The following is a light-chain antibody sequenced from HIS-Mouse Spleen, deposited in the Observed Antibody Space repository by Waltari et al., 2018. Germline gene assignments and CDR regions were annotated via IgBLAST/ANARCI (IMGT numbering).Light chain of an antibody. V-gene: IGLV3-1*01. CDR1: KLGDKY. CDR3: QAWDSSTYV. CDR2: QDS. Sequence: SYELTQPPSVSVSPGPTASITCPGDKLGDKYACWYQQKPGQSPVLVIYQDSKRPSGIHERFSGSNSGNTATLTISGTQAMDEADYYCQAWDSSTYVFGTGTKVTVL. J-gene: IGLJ1*01.